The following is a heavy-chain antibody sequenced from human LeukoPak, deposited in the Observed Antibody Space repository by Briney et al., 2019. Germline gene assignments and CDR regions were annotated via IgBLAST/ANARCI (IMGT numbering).Heavy chain of an antibody. CDR1: GGSISSSSYY. J-gene: IGHJ2*01. CDR3: ARSIILPVPHWYFDL. Sequence: PSETLSLTCNVSGGSISSSSYYWGWIRQPPGKGLEFIGSIYHGGSTYYNPSLKSRVTISIDTSKKQFSLKLNSVTAADTAVYLCARSIILPVPHWYFDLWGRGTLITVSS. D-gene: IGHD3-3*02. CDR2: IYHGGST. V-gene: IGHV4-39*07.